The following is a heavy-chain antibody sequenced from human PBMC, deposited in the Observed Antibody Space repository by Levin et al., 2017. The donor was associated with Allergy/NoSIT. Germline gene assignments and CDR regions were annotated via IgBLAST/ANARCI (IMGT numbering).Heavy chain of an antibody. CDR2: ISYDGSVI. CDR1: GLIFHNYG. D-gene: IGHD3-22*01. Sequence: QPGGSLRLSCVASGLIFHNYGMHWVRQPPGKGLEWVAVISYDGSVIKSADSVKGRFTISRDNSEDTLYLQMNSLRVEDTAVYYCAKDSSYYHDSSSYYDRGEGYFELWGRGTLVIVSS. J-gene: IGHJ2*01. V-gene: IGHV3-30*18. CDR3: AKDSSYYHDSSSYYDRGEGYFEL.